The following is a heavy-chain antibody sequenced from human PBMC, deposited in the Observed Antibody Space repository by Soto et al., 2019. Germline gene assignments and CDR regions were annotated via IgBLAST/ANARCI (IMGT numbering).Heavy chain of an antibody. J-gene: IGHJ2*01. V-gene: IGHV3-15*01. CDR1: GFIFNNAW. Sequence: EVHLVESGGGLVEPGGSLRLSCAASGFIFNNAWMTWVRQAPGKGLEWVAHIKSRPDGGTADYAASVKGRFTISRDDSRYTLYLQMNSLRIEDTAVYSCTTAGPRDWYFNLWGRGTLVTVSS. CDR2: IKSRPDGGTA. CDR3: TTAGPRDWYFNL.